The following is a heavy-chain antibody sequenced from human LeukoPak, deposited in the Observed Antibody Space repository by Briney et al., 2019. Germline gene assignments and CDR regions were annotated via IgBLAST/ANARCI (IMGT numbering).Heavy chain of an antibody. CDR2: IYSGGFT. Sequence: GGSLRLSCAASGFNFGVNYMSWVRQAPGKGLEWLSIIYSGGFTHYADSVKGRFTISRDNSKNTLYLQMNSLRAEDTAVYYCVLGYCSSTSCSLYYYYGMDVWGQGTTVTVSS. D-gene: IGHD2-2*01. CDR1: GFNFGVNY. V-gene: IGHV3-66*02. J-gene: IGHJ6*02. CDR3: VLGYCSSTSCSLYYYYGMDV.